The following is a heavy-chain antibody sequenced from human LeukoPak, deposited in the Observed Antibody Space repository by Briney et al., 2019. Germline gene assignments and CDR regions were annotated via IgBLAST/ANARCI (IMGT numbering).Heavy chain of an antibody. CDR2: TYCRYKWYN. CDR3: ARDRMEGWFDP. J-gene: IGHJ5*02. V-gene: IGHV6-1*01. CDR1: GDSVSSNSAA. D-gene: IGHD2-8*01. Sequence: PSQTLSLTCAISGDSVSSNSAAWNWIRQSPSRGLEWLGRTYCRYKWYNDYAVSVKSRITINLDTSKNQFSLQLNSGTPEDTAVYYCARDRMEGWFDPWGQGTLVTVSS.